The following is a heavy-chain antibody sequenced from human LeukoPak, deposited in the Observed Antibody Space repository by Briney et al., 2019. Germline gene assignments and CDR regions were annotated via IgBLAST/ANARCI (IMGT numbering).Heavy chain of an antibody. CDR3: AAVAAAGHRLDY. CDR2: IVVGSGNT. CDR1: GFTFTSSA. D-gene: IGHD6-13*01. V-gene: IGHV1-58*01. Sequence: TSVKVSCKASGFTFTSSAVQWVRQARGQRLEWIGWIVVGSGNTNYAQKFQERVTITRDMSTSTAYMELNSLRSEDTAVYYCAAVAAAGHRLDYWGQGTLVTVSS. J-gene: IGHJ4*02.